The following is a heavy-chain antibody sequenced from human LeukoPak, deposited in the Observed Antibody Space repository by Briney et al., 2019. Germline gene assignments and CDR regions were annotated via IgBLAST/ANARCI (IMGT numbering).Heavy chain of an antibody. CDR1: GFTFDDYA. CDR3: ASNPSSGYPLDY. CDR2: ISGDGGST. J-gene: IGHJ4*02. Sequence: PGGPLRLSCAASGFTFDDYAMHWVRQAPGKGLEWVSLISGDGGSTYYADSVKGRFTISRDNSKNSLYLQMNSLRTEDTALYYCASNPSSGYPLDYWGQGTLVTVSS. V-gene: IGHV3-43*02. D-gene: IGHD3-22*01.